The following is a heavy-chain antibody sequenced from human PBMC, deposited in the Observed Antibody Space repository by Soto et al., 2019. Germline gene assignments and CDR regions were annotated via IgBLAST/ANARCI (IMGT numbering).Heavy chain of an antibody. D-gene: IGHD1-26*01. CDR3: ARAPSGSYPEFDY. V-gene: IGHV3-30-3*01. CDR2: MTYDGSNQ. J-gene: IGHJ4*02. CDR1: GFIFSSYT. Sequence: PGGSLRLSCAASGFIFSSYTMHWVRQAPGKGLEWVGVMTYDGSNQYYADSVKGRFTISRDNSRNMLFLQMNSLRPDDTAVYYCARAPSGSYPEFDYWGQGTLVTVSS.